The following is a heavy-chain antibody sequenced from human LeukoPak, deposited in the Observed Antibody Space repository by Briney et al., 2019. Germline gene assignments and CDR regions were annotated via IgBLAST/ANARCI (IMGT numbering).Heavy chain of an antibody. J-gene: IGHJ4*02. CDR1: GYTFTGYY. Sequence: ASVKVSCKASGYTFTGYYMHWVRQAPGQGLEWMGWINPNSGGTNYAQKFQGRVTMTRDTSISTAYMELSRLTSDDTAVYYCARNPSQERYQAYYFDYWGQGTLVTVSS. D-gene: IGHD2-2*01. V-gene: IGHV1-2*02. CDR2: INPNSGGT. CDR3: ARNPSQERYQAYYFDY.